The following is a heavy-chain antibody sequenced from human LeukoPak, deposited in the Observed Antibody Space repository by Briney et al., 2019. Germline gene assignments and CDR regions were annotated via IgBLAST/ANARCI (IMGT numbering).Heavy chain of an antibody. D-gene: IGHD5-24*01. Sequence: GGSLRLSCAVSGFTVSGNYMNWVRQAPGKGLEWVSSISSSSSYIYYADSVKGRFTISRDNAKNSLYLQMNSLRAEDTAVYYCASAKEMATMADCWGQGTLVTVSS. CDR2: ISSSSSYI. J-gene: IGHJ4*02. V-gene: IGHV3-21*01. CDR1: GFTVSGNY. CDR3: ASAKEMATMADC.